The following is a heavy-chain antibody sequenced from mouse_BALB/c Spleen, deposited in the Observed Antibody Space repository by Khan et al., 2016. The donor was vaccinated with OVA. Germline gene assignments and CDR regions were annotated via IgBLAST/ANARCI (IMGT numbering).Heavy chain of an antibody. CDR2: IWSAGST. Sequence: QVQLQQSGPGLVQPSQSLSITCTVSGFSLTNYSVHWVRQSPGKGLEWLGVIWSAGSTDYNAAFISRLTIRKDNSRSQVFFTMNSLQPNDTAIYYCARRGYDYGRGALFAYWGQGTLVTVSA. J-gene: IGHJ3*01. D-gene: IGHD2-4*01. V-gene: IGHV2-2*02. CDR1: GFSLTNYS. CDR3: ARRGYDYGRGALFAY.